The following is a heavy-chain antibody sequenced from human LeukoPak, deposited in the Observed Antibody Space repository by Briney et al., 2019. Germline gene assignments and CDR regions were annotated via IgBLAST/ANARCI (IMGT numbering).Heavy chain of an antibody. CDR1: GFTFSSYS. CDR2: ISSSSSYI. J-gene: IGHJ4*02. CDR3: ARLGIVGAVFDY. Sequence: PGGSLRLSCAASGFTFSSYSMNWVRQAPGKGLEWVSSISSSSSYIHYADSVKGRFTISRDNAKNSLYLQMNSLRAEDTAVYYCARLGIVGAVFDYWGQGTLVTVSS. V-gene: IGHV3-21*01. D-gene: IGHD1-26*01.